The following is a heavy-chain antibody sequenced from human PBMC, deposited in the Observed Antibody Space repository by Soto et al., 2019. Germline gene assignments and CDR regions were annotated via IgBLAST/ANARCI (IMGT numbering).Heavy chain of an antibody. CDR3: AILHLGELSLGDY. Sequence: QVQLQQWGAGLLKPSDTLSLTCAVYGGSFSGYYWSWIRQPPGKGLEWIGEINHSGSTNYNPSLKSRVTISVDTSKNQFSLKLSSVTAADTAVYYCAILHLGELSLGDYWGQGTLVTVSS. CDR1: GGSFSGYY. J-gene: IGHJ4*02. CDR2: INHSGST. D-gene: IGHD3-16*02. V-gene: IGHV4-34*01.